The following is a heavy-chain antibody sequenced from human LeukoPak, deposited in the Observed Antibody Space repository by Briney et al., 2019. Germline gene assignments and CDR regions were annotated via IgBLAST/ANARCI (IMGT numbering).Heavy chain of an antibody. Sequence: GESLKISCQGSGYTFSSYWIGWVRQMPGKGLEWMGIIYPGDSDTRYSPSLQGQVTISVDASIGTAYLQWSSLKASDTAIYYCARQNDFRLDYWGQGTLVTVSS. CDR2: IYPGDSDT. CDR1: GYTFSSYW. V-gene: IGHV5-51*01. CDR3: ARQNDFRLDY. D-gene: IGHD3-3*01. J-gene: IGHJ4*02.